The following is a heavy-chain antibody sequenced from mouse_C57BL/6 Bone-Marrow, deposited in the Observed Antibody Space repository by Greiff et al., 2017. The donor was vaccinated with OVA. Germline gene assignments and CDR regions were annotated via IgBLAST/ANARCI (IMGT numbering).Heavy chain of an antibody. CDR3: ARDYYGSSYYFDY. CDR1: GFTFSDYG. D-gene: IGHD1-1*01. J-gene: IGHJ2*01. CDR2: ISSGSSTI. Sequence: EVKLVESGGGLVKPGGSLKLSCAASGFTFSDYGMHWVRQAPEKGLEWVAYISSGSSTIYYADTVQGRFPISRDNAKNTLCLQMTSLRSEDTAMYYCARDYYGSSYYFDYWGQGTTLTVSS. V-gene: IGHV5-17*01.